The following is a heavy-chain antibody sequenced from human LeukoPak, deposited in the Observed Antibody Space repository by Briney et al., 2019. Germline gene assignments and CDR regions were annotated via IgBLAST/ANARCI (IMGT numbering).Heavy chain of an antibody. D-gene: IGHD3-22*01. CDR1: GYTFTGYY. J-gene: IGHJ3*02. CDR3: ATHNTMIVVVRPYDAFDI. V-gene: IGHV1-2*02. CDR2: IHPNSGGT. Sequence: ASVKVSCKASGYTFTGYYMHWVRQASGQGLEWMGWIHPNSGGTNYAQKFQGRVTMTRDTSISTAYMELSRLRSDDTAVYYCATHNTMIVVVRPYDAFDIWGQGTMVTVCS.